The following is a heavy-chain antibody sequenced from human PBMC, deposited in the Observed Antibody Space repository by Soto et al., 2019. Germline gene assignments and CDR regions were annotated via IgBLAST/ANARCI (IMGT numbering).Heavy chain of an antibody. CDR2: ISGSGGST. D-gene: IGHD3-3*01. V-gene: IGHV3-23*01. CDR3: SPQEEYDFWSGSHFDY. CDR1: GFTFSSYS. J-gene: IGHJ4*02. Sequence: GGSLRLSCAASGFTFSSYSMSWVRQAPGKGLEWVSAISGSGGSTYYADSVKGRFTISRDNSKNTLYLQMNSLRAEDTAVYYCSPQEEYDFWSGSHFDYWGQGTLVTVSS.